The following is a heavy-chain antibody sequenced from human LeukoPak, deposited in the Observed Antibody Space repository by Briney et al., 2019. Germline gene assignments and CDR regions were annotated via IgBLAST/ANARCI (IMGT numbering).Heavy chain of an antibody. J-gene: IGHJ4*02. CDR3: ASRKLGNDY. CDR2: ISYSGST. V-gene: IGHV4-59*01. Sequence: SETLSLTCTVSSASISNYYWSWIRQPPGKGLEWIGYISYSGSTNYNPSLKSRVTISVDTSKNQFSLKLSSVTAADTAVYYCASRKLGNDYWGQGTLVTVSS. CDR1: SASISNYY. D-gene: IGHD7-27*01.